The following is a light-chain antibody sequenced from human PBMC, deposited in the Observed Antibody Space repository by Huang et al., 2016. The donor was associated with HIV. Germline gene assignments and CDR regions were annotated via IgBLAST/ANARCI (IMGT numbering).Light chain of an antibody. CDR1: QRINSY. CDR3: QQSYNTPT. J-gene: IGKJ1*01. CDR2: GAS. V-gene: IGKV1-39*01. Sequence: DIQMTQSPSSLSASVGDRVTITCRASQRINSYLNWYQQKPGKAPNLLIYGASRLQSGVPSRISGSGSGTDFTLTISSLQPEYFATYYCQQSYNTPTFGHGTKVEI.